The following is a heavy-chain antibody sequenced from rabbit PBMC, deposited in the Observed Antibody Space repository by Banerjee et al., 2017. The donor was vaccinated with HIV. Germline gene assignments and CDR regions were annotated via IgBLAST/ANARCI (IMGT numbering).Heavy chain of an antibody. D-gene: IGHD6-1*01. CDR1: GFDFSSNA. Sequence: QEQLVEYGGDLVQPEGSLTLTCKASGFDFSSNAMCWVRQAPGKGLEWIACIYAGSSGSTYYASWAKGRFTISKTSSTTVTLQMTSLTAADTATYFCARVDYPTYGHVFKLWGPGTLVTVS. CDR3: ARVDYPTYGHVFKL. J-gene: IGHJ4*01. CDR2: IYAGSSGST. V-gene: IGHV1S45*01.